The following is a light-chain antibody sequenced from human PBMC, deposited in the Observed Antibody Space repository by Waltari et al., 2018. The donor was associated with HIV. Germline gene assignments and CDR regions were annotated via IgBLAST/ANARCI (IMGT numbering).Light chain of an antibody. J-gene: IGLJ3*02. CDR2: DND. CDR3: GTWDSGLSAVV. CDR1: SSNIRSND. Sequence: QSVLTQPPSVSAAPGQRVTISCSGSSSNIRSNDVSWYQQLPGTGAKLLIFDNDKRPSGSPDRFSGCKSGTSATLGMTGLQTGEEDDYYCGTWDSGLSAVVFGGGTKLTVL. V-gene: IGLV1-51*01.